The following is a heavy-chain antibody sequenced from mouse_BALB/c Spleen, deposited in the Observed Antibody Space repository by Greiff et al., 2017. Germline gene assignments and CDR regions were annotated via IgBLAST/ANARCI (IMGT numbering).Heavy chain of an antibody. CDR3: TRVLDSSRAMDY. D-gene: IGHD3-2*01. Sequence: EVNLVESGGGLVKPGGSLKLSCAASGFTFSSYTMSWVRQTPEKRLEWVATISSGGSYTYYPDSVKGRFTISRDNAKNTLYLQMSSLKSEDTAMYYCTRVLDSSRAMDYWGQGTSVTVSS. CDR2: ISSGGSYT. V-gene: IGHV5-6-4*01. J-gene: IGHJ4*01. CDR1: GFTFSSYT.